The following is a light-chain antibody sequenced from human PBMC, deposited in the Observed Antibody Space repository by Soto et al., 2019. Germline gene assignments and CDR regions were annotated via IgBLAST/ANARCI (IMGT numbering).Light chain of an antibody. CDR3: QQYNSYRRT. V-gene: IGKV1-5*03. Sequence: DIQMTQSPSTLSASVGDRVTITCRASQSISSWLAWYQQKPGKAPKLLIYKASSLESGVPSRFSGSGSGTEFTLTISSLQPDDVATYCCQQYNSYRRTFGQGTKVEIK. CDR1: QSISSW. J-gene: IGKJ1*01. CDR2: KAS.